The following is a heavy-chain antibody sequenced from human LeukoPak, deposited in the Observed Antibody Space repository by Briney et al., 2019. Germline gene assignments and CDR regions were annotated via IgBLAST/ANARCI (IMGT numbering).Heavy chain of an antibody. J-gene: IGHJ4*02. CDR2: MNPNSGNT. V-gene: IGHV1-8*01. CDR1: GYTFTSYD. CDR3: ARGREPYYYDSSGDY. D-gene: IGHD3-22*01. Sequence: ASVKVSCKASGYTFTSYDINWVRQATGQGLEWMGWMNPNSGNTGYAQKFQGRVTMTRDMSTSTVYMELSSLRSEDTAVYYCARGREPYYYDSSGDYWGQGTLVTVSP.